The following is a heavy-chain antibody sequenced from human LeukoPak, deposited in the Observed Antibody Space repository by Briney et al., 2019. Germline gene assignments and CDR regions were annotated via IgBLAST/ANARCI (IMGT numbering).Heavy chain of an antibody. CDR3: AKEWDSTGYYPHYFDY. CDR1: GLNLEDFG. V-gene: IGHV3-20*04. CDR2: ISWDGDGT. Sequence: GGSLRLSCSGSGLNLEDFGMNWVRQAPGKGLEWVAGISWDGDGTSYADSVRGRFTISRDNAKKSLYLQMNTLRADDTALYYCAKEWDSTGYYPHYFDYWGQGTLVTVSS. J-gene: IGHJ4*02. D-gene: IGHD3-22*01.